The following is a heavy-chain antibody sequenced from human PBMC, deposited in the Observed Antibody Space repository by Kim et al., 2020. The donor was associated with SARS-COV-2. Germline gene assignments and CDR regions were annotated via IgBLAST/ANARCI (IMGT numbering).Heavy chain of an antibody. CDR3: ARDPGYGDYAFDY. J-gene: IGHJ4*02. D-gene: IGHD4-17*01. CDR1: GFTFSSYG. Sequence: GGSLRLSCAASGFTFSSYGMHWVRQAPGKGLEWVAVIWYDGSNKYYADSVKGRFTISRDNSKNTLYLQMNSLRAEDTAVYYCARDPGYGDYAFDYWGQGTLVTVSS. CDR2: IWYDGSNK. V-gene: IGHV3-33*01.